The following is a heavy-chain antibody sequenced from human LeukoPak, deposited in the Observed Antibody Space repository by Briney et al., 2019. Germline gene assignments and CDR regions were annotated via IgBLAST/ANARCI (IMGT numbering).Heavy chain of an antibody. D-gene: IGHD2-2*01. CDR3: ASSYCSSTSCPIGFDS. J-gene: IGHJ5*01. CDR2: IIPIFGTA. Sequence: ASVKVSCKASGGTFSSYAISWVRQAPGQGLEWMGGIIPIFGTANYAQKFQGRVTITADESTSTAYMELSSLRSEDTAVYYCASSYCSSTSCPIGFDSWGQGTLVTVSS. V-gene: IGHV1-69*13. CDR1: GGTFSSYA.